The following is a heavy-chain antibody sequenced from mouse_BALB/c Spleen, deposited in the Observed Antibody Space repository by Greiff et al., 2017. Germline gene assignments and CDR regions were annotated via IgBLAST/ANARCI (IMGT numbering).Heavy chain of an antibody. D-gene: IGHD2-4*01. V-gene: IGHV5-6-5*01. CDR1: GFTFSSYA. CDR2: ISSGGST. J-gene: IGHJ3*01. Sequence: EVMLVESGGGLVKPGGSLKLSCAASGFTFSSYAMSWVRQTPEKRLEWVASISSGGSTYYPDSVKGRFTISRDNARNILYLQMSSLRSEDTAMYYCARGGDYDYAWFAYWGQGTLVTVSA. CDR3: ARGGDYDYAWFAY.